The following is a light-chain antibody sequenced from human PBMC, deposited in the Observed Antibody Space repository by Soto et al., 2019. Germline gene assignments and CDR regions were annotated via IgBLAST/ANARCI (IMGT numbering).Light chain of an antibody. CDR3: QQYESSWT. V-gene: IGKV3-20*01. CDR2: GAS. Sequence: EIVLTQSPGTLSLSPGEGATLSCRASQSISSTFLAWYQHKPGQAPRVLIYGASRRAAGIPARFSGSGPGTDFTLTISRLEPEDFAVYYCQQYESSWTFGQGTKVEMK. CDR1: QSISSTF. J-gene: IGKJ1*01.